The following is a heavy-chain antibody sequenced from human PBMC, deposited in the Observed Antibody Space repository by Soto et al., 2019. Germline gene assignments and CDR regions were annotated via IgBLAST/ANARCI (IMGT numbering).Heavy chain of an antibody. V-gene: IGHV4-34*01. J-gene: IGHJ4*02. CDR3: ARGRGYSYWYFDY. D-gene: IGHD5-18*01. Sequence: SGTQSLACSNHCASLRGYYGSWMRKPPGKGLEWIGEINHSGRTNYNPSLKSRVTISVDTSKNQFSLKLSSVTAADTAVYYCARGRGYSYWYFDYWGQGTLVTVS. CDR1: CASLRGYY. CDR2: INHSGRT.